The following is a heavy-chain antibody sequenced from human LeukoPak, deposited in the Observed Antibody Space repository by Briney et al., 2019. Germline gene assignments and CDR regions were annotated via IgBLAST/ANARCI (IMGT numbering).Heavy chain of an antibody. Sequence: SETLSLTSTVSGGSVSRGSYYWSWIRQPPGKGLEWIGYIYYSGSTNYNPSLKSRVTMSVDTSKNQFSLRLSSVTAADTAVYYCARVADSNSWYYYFYGMDVWGQGTTVTVSS. V-gene: IGHV4-61*01. CDR1: GGSVSRGSYY. CDR2: IYYSGST. J-gene: IGHJ6*02. D-gene: IGHD6-13*01. CDR3: ARVADSNSWYYYFYGMDV.